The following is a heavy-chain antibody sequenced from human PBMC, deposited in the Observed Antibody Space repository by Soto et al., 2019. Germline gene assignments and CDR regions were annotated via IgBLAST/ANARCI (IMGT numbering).Heavy chain of an antibody. CDR2: MSYDGNTK. J-gene: IGHJ4*01. CDR1: GFTFSSYA. Sequence: QVQLVESGGGVVQPGKSLRLSCAASGFTFSSYAMHWVRQAPGKGLEWVAVMSYDGNTKYYTDSVKGRFTISRDNSKNTLYLQMNSLTAEDTAVYCCAGGYYFDYWGQGTLVTVSS. CDR3: AGGYYFDY. V-gene: IGHV3-30-3*01.